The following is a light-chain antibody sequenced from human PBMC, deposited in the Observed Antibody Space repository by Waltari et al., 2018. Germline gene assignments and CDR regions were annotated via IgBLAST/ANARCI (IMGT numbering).Light chain of an antibody. CDR2: ENN. Sequence: QSVLTQPPSVSAAPGQKVTISCSGSSSNIGNNYVSWYQHLPGTAPKLLIYENNKRFSGIPDRCSGSKSGTSATLGITGLQTGDEADYYCGTWDSSLSDVIFGGGTKLTVL. V-gene: IGLV1-51*01. CDR1: SSNIGNNY. J-gene: IGLJ2*01. CDR3: GTWDSSLSDVI.